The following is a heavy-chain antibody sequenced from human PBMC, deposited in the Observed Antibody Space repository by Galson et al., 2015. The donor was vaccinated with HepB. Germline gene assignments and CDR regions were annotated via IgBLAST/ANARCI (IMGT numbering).Heavy chain of an antibody. CDR2: IIGSGGSA. D-gene: IGHD6-6*01. J-gene: IGHJ4*02. CDR3: ARVLIKGYSGSTPDY. Sequence: SLRLSCAVSGFIFSSHGMTWVRQAPGKGLEWVSTIIGSGGSAHYADSVKGRFTISRDNSRNTLYLQTNSLRAEDTAVYYCARVLIKGYSGSTPDYWGQGILVTVSS. V-gene: IGHV3-23*01. CDR1: GFIFSSHG.